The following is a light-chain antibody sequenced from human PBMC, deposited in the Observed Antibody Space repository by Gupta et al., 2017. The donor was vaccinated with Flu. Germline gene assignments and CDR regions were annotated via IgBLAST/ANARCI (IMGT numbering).Light chain of an antibody. CDR1: QPISRW. J-gene: IGKJ4*01. Sequence: PSSQSASVGDRVTITCRASQPISRWLAWYQQKPGKAPKLLSYAASTLVSGVPSRFSGSGFGTDFTLTISSLQPEDYATYYCQQARRLPLAFGGGTKVVIK. CDR2: AAS. V-gene: IGKV1D-12*01. CDR3: QQARRLPLA.